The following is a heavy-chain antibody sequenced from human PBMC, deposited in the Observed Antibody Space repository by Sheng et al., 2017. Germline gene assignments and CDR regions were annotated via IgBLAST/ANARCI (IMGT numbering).Heavy chain of an antibody. CDR1: GFTFSSYA. D-gene: IGHD3-10*01. CDR2: ISGSGSST. V-gene: IGHV3-23*04. Sequence: EVQLVESGGVLVQPGGSLRLSCAASGFTFSSYAMSWVRQAPGKGLEWVSGISGSGSSTYYADSVKGRFTISRDNSENTLYLQMNSLRAEDTAVFYCAKDFGSGSPNYFDSWGQGTLVTVSS. CDR3: AKDFGSGSPNYFDS. J-gene: IGHJ4*02.